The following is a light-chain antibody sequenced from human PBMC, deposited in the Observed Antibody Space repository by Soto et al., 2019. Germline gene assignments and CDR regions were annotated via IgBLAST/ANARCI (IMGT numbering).Light chain of an antibody. J-gene: IGKJ4*01. CDR1: QGISTY. CDR3: QQLNNYVLT. V-gene: IGKV1-9*01. Sequence: DIQLTQSPSFLSASVGDRVTITCRASQGISTYLAWYQQKPGKAPKLLIYAASTLQSGVPSRFSGSGSGTEFTLTISSLQPEDFATYYGQQLNNYVLTFGGGTKVEIK. CDR2: AAS.